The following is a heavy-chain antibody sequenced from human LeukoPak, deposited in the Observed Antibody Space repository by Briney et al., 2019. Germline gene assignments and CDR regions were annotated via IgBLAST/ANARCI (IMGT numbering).Heavy chain of an antibody. V-gene: IGHV3-23*01. Sequence: GGSLRLSCAASGFTFSSYAMSWSRQAPGKGLEWVSAISGSGGSTYYADSVKGRFTISRDNSKNTLHLQMNSLRAEDTAVYYCAKGIVNWGKYYFDYWGQGTLVTVSS. CDR2: ISGSGGST. D-gene: IGHD7-27*01. J-gene: IGHJ4*02. CDR1: GFTFSSYA. CDR3: AKGIVNWGKYYFDY.